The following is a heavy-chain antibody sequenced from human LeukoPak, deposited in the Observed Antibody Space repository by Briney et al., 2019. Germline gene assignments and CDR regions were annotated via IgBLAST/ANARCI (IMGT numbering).Heavy chain of an antibody. V-gene: IGHV3-7*01. J-gene: IGHJ3*02. D-gene: IGHD3-22*01. Sequence: PGGSLRLSCAASGFTFSTYNMNWVRQAPGKGLEWVANIKQDGSEKYYVDSVKGRFTISRDNAKNSLYLQMNSLRAEDTAVYYCARDVTTMIVVVTMDAFDIWGQGTMVTVSS. CDR2: IKQDGSEK. CDR1: GFTFSTYN. CDR3: ARDVTTMIVVVTMDAFDI.